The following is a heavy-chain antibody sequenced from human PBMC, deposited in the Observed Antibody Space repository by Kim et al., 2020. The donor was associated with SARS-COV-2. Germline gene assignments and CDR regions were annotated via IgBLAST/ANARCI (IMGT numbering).Heavy chain of an antibody. V-gene: IGHV3-53*01. CDR3: ARDRQWLGHAFDI. Sequence: GGSLRLSCAASGFTVSSNYMSWVRQAPGKGLEWVSVIYSGGSTYYADSVKGRFTISRDNSKNTLYLQMNSLRAEDTAVYYCARDRQWLGHAFDIWGQGTMVTVSS. J-gene: IGHJ3*02. CDR1: GFTVSSNY. CDR2: IYSGGST. D-gene: IGHD6-19*01.